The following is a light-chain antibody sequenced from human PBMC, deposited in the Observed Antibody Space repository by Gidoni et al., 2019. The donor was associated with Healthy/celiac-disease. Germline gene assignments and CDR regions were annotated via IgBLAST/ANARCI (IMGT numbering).Light chain of an antibody. CDR3: AAWDDSLNGLWV. J-gene: IGLJ3*02. CDR2: SNN. Sequence: QSVLPQPPSASGTTGQRVTISCSGSSSNIGSTTVNWYQQLPGTAPKLLIYSNNQRPSGVPDRFSGSKSGTSASLAISGLQSEDEADYYCAAWDDSLNGLWVFGGGTKLTVL. CDR1: SSNIGSTT. V-gene: IGLV1-44*01.